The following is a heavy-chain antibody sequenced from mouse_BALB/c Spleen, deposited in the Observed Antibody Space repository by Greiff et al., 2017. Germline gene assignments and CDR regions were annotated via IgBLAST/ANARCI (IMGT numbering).Heavy chain of an antibody. V-gene: IGHV2-9*02. J-gene: IGHJ3*01. CDR2: IWAGGST. D-gene: IGHD2-4*01. Sequence: VKLMESGPGLVAPSQSLSITCTVSGFSLTSYGVHWVRQPPGKGLEWLGVIWAGGSTNYNSALMSRLSISKDNSKSQVFLKMNSLQTDDTAMYYCARDGNYDAGFAYWGQGTLVTVSA. CDR3: ARDGNYDAGFAY. CDR1: GFSLTSYG.